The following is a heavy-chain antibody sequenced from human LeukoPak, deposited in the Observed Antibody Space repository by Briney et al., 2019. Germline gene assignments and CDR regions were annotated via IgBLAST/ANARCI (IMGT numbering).Heavy chain of an antibody. Sequence: GGSLRLSCAASGFTLNTNYMNWVRQVPGKGLEWVAVISYDGSNKYYADSVKGRFTISRDNSKNTLYLQMNSLRAEDTAVYYCASQGSGDSGPFDYWGQGTLVTVSS. V-gene: IGHV3-30-3*01. CDR2: ISYDGSNK. D-gene: IGHD6-19*01. CDR3: ASQGSGDSGPFDY. J-gene: IGHJ4*02. CDR1: GFTLNTNY.